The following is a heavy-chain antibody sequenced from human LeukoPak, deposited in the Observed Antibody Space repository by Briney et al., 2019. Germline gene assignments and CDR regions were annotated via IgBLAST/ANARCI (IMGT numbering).Heavy chain of an antibody. V-gene: IGHV3-23*01. J-gene: IGHJ4*02. Sequence: GGSLRLSCAASGFTFSSYAMSWVRQATGKGQEWVSAISGRGGSTYYADSVKGRFTISRDNSKNTLYLQMNSLRAEDTAVYYCAKGSRSSWYRFDYWGQGTLVTVSS. D-gene: IGHD6-13*01. CDR3: AKGSRSSWYRFDY. CDR1: GFTFSSYA. CDR2: ISGRGGST.